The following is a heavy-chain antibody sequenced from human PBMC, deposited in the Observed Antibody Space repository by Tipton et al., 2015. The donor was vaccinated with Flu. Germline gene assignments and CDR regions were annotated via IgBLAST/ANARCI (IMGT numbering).Heavy chain of an antibody. D-gene: IGHD1-26*01. CDR1: GASITSSYA. Sequence: LRLSCTVSGASITSSYACGWIRQPPGRGLEWIGSIYYSGSTYYNPSLKSRVTMSVDTSKNQFSLKLSSVTAADTAVYYCALGATGGIDYWGQGTLVTVSS. CDR3: ALGATGGIDY. CDR2: IYYSGST. V-gene: IGHV4-39*07. J-gene: IGHJ4*02.